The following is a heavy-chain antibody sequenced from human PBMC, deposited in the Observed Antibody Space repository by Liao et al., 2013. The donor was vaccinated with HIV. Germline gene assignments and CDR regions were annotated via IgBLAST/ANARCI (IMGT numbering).Heavy chain of an antibody. CDR3: VREGDGSAYYPAY. CDR1: GGSFSGYY. Sequence: QVQLQQWGAGLLKPSETLSLTCAVYGGSFSGYYWSWIRQPPGKGLEWIGEINHSGSTNYNPSLKSRVTISVDTSKNQFSLKLSSVTAADTAVYYCVREGDGSAYYPAYWGQGTPGHRLL. J-gene: IGHJ4*02. CDR2: INHSGST. V-gene: IGHV4-34*01. D-gene: IGHD3-22*01.